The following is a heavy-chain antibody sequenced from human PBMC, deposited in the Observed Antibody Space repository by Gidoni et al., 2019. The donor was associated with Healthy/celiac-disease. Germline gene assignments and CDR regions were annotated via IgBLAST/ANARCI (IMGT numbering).Heavy chain of an antibody. CDR2: ISSSSRYI. CDR3: ARDPPMTTGGRTPGRWYHDGMDV. Sequence: EVQLVESGGGLVKPGGSLRLSCSASGFPFRSYSMNWVRPVPGKGLEWVSSISSSSRYIYYADSVKGRFTISRDNAKNSLYLQMNSLRAEDTAVYYCARDPPMTTGGRTPGRWYHDGMDVWGQGTTVTVSS. CDR1: GFPFRSYS. V-gene: IGHV3-21*01. J-gene: IGHJ6*02. D-gene: IGHD4-17*01.